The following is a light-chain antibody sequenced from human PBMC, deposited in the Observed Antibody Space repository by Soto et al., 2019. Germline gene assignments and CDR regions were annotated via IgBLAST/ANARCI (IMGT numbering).Light chain of an antibody. V-gene: IGKV3-20*01. CDR2: AAS. J-gene: IGKJ1*01. CDR3: QQYGSTPWT. CDR1: QRVTGTY. Sequence: EIVLTQSPGTLSLSPGERATLSCRASQRVTGTYLAWHQQKPGQAPRLLIFAASSRATGIPDRFSGSGSGTDFTLTISRLEPEDFAVYYCQQYGSTPWTFGQGTKVEVK.